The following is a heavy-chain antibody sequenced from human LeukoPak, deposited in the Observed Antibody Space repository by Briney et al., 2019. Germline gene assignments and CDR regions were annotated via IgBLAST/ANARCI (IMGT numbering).Heavy chain of an antibody. CDR2: INSDGSWT. CDR1: DKYW. D-gene: IGHD2/OR15-2a*01. CDR3: VSFYETY. J-gene: IGHJ4*02. Sequence: GGSLRLSCAASDKYWMHWVRQVPGKGLVWVSHINSDGSWTSYADSVKGRFTISKDNAKNTVYLQMNSLRAEDTAVYYCVSFYETYWGRGTLVTVSS. V-gene: IGHV3-74*01.